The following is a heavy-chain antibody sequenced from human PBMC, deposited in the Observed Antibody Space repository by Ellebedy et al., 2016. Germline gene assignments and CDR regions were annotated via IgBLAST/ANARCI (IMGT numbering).Heavy chain of an antibody. J-gene: IGHJ4*02. D-gene: IGHD4-17*01. CDR1: GFSFRDFF. CDR3: YYGHYSAS. CDR2: ISAGGDIT. V-gene: IGHV3-23*01. Sequence: GESLKISXEASGFSFRDFFMSWVRQAPGGGLEWVSTISAGGDITFSADSVKGRFTISRDNSRDTLYLQMNSLRAEDTAVYYCYYGHYSASWGQGTLVTVSS.